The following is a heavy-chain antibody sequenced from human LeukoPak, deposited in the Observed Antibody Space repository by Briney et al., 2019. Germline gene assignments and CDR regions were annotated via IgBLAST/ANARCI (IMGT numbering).Heavy chain of an antibody. V-gene: IGHV1-69*13. CDR3: ARHAYYDFWSGAKFDS. J-gene: IGHJ4*02. D-gene: IGHD3-3*01. CDR1: VGTLSDYA. Sequence: SVKVSCKASVGTLSDYAISWVQQAPGQGLEWMGGIIPRFGTTNYAQRFQGRVTITADESSSTVYMELNSLRSEDTAVFYCARHAYYDFWSGAKFDSWGQGILVTVSS. CDR2: IIPRFGTT.